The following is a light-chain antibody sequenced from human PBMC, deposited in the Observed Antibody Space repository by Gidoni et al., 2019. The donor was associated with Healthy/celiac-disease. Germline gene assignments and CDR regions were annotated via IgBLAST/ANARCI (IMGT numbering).Light chain of an antibody. CDR3: QQYGSSITWT. CDR2: GAS. Sequence: EIVLTQSPGTLSLSPGERATLSCRASQRVSSSYLAWYQQKPGQAPRLLIYGASSRATCIPDRFSGRGSATDSTLTISRLEPEDFAVYYCQQYGSSITWTFGQGTKVEIK. CDR1: QRVSSSY. J-gene: IGKJ1*01. V-gene: IGKV3-20*01.